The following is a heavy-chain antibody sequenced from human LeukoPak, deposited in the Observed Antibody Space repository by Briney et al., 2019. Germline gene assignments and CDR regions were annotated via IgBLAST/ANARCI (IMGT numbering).Heavy chain of an antibody. D-gene: IGHD5-12*01. Sequence: PSETLSLTCTVSGGSISSGGYYWSWIRQPPGKGLEWIGYIYHSGSTYYNPSLKSRVTISADRSKNQFSLNLKSVTVADTAVYYCMRGGIGYDSDYWGQGTLVTVSS. CDR2: IYHSGST. J-gene: IGHJ4*02. CDR3: MRGGIGYDSDY. CDR1: GGSISSGGYY. V-gene: IGHV4-30-2*01.